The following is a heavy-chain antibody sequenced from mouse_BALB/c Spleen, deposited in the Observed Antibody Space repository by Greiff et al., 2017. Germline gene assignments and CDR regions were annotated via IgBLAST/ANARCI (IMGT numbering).Heavy chain of an antibody. V-gene: IGHV5-17*02. D-gene: IGHD1-3*01. Sequence: EVKLVESGGGLVQPGGSRKLSCAASGFTFSSFGMHWVRQAPEKGLEWVAYISSGSSTIYYADTVKGRFTISRDNPKNTLFLQMTSLRSEDTAMYYCARLEWGDYWGQGTSVTVSS. CDR2: ISSGSSTI. J-gene: IGHJ4*01. CDR3: ARLEWGDY. CDR1: GFTFSSFG.